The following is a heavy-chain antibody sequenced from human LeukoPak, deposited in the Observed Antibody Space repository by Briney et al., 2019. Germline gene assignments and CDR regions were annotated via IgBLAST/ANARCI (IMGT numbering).Heavy chain of an antibody. J-gene: IGHJ6*03. Sequence: PGGSLRLSCAASGFTFSNAWMSWVRQAPGKGLEWVGRIKSKTDGGTTDYAAPVKGRFTISRDDSTNTLYLQTNSLKTEDTAVYYCTTLKDIVVVVAATPDYYYYMDVWGKGTTVTVSS. CDR3: TTLKDIVVVVAATPDYYYYMDV. V-gene: IGHV3-15*01. D-gene: IGHD2-15*01. CDR2: IKSKTDGGTT. CDR1: GFTFSNAW.